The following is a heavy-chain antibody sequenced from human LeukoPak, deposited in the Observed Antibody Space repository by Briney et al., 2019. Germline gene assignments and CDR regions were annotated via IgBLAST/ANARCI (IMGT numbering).Heavy chain of an antibody. D-gene: IGHD1-26*01. Sequence: SETLSLTCAVYGGSFSGYYWGWIRQPPGKGLEWIGSIYHSGSTYYNPSLKSRVTISVDTSKNQFSLKLSSVTAADTAVYYCARQHYGKWELQGPFDYWGQGTLVTVSS. CDR2: IYHSGST. V-gene: IGHV4-38-2*01. J-gene: IGHJ4*02. CDR1: GGSFSGYY. CDR3: ARQHYGKWELQGPFDY.